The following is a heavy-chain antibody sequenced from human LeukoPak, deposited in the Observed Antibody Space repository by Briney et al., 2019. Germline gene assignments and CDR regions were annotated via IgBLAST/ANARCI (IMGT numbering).Heavy chain of an antibody. CDR2: IKQDGSEK. Sequence: SGGSLRLSCAASGFTFSSYWMSWVRQAPGKGLEWVANIKQDGSEKYYVDSVKGRFTISRDNTKNSLYLQTNSLRAEDTAVYYCARDDTVTTRVGFIDWGQGTLVTVSS. V-gene: IGHV3-7*01. J-gene: IGHJ4*02. CDR3: ARDDTVTTRVGFID. CDR1: GFTFSSYW. D-gene: IGHD4-17*01.